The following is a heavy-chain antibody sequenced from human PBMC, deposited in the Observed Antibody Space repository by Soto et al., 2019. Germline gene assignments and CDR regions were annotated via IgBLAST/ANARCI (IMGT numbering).Heavy chain of an antibody. CDR3: ATYLYGGYVEVDY. D-gene: IGHD5-12*01. CDR2: ISAYNGNT. Sequence: GASVKVSCKASGYTFTSYGISWVRQAPGQGLEWMGWISAYNGNTNYAQKLQGRVTMTTDTSTSTAYTELSSLRSEDTAVYYCATYLYGGYVEVDYWGQGTLVTVSS. J-gene: IGHJ4*02. V-gene: IGHV1-18*04. CDR1: GYTFTSYG.